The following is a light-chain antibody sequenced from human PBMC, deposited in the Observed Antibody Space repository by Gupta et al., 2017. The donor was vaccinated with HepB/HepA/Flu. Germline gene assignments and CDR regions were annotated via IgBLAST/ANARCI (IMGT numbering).Light chain of an antibody. V-gene: IGLV1-40*01. Sequence: QSVLTQPPSVSGAPGQRVTISCPGSSSNIGAGYNVHWYQQLPGTAPKLLIYGDNYRPSGVPDRFSGSRSGTSASLAITGLQAEDEADYYCQSYDATLSGSNYVFGTGTKVTIL. CDR3: QSYDATLSGSNYV. J-gene: IGLJ1*01. CDR1: SSNIGAGYN. CDR2: GDN.